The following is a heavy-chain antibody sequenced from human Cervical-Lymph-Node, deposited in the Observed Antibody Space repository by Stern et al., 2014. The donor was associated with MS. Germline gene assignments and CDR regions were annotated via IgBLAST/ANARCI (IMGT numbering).Heavy chain of an antibody. V-gene: IGHV6-1*01. CDR2: TYYGSKWFI. CDR3: ARLPTVGGYQYYYMDV. J-gene: IGHJ6*02. D-gene: IGHD3-10*01. Sequence: VQLVQSGPGLVKPSQTLSLTCAISGDTVSSNSAAWYWIRQSPSRGLVWLGRTYYGSKWFIDYAESVKSRITINPDTSKNQLSLQLNSVTPEDTAVYYCARLPTVGGYQYYYMDVWGQGTTVTVSS. CDR1: GDTVSSNSAA.